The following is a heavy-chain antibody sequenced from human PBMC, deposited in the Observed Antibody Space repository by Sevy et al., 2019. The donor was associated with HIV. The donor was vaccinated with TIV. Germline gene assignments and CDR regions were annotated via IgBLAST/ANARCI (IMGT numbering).Heavy chain of an antibody. D-gene: IGHD1-26*01. CDR3: ASTSGSRGSDY. V-gene: IGHV3-21*01. J-gene: IGHJ4*02. CDR1: GFTFSSYS. CDR2: ISSSSSYI. Sequence: GGSLRLSCAASGFTFSSYSMNWVRQTPGKGPEWVSSISSSSSYIYYADSVKGRFTISRDNAKNSLYLQMNSLRAEDTAVYYCASTSGSRGSDYWGQGTLVTVSS.